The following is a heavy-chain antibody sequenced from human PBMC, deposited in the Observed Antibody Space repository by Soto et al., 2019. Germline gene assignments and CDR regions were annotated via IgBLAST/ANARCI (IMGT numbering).Heavy chain of an antibody. D-gene: IGHD3-9*01. Sequence: PGGSLRLSCAASGFTVSSNYMSWVRQASGKGLEWVSVIYSGGSTYYADSVKGRFTISRDNSKNTLYLQMNSLRAEDTAVYYCASEGYYDILTGYYPPSGVYGMDVWGQGTTVTVSS. CDR2: IYSGGST. CDR1: GFTVSSNY. CDR3: ASEGYYDILTGYYPPSGVYGMDV. V-gene: IGHV3-66*01. J-gene: IGHJ6*02.